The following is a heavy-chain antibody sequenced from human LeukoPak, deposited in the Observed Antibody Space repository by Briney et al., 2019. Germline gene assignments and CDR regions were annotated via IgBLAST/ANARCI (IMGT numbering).Heavy chain of an antibody. Sequence: ASVKVSCKASGYTFTSYDINWVRQATGQGLEWMGWMNPNTGNTGYARKFQGRVTMTRDTSISTAYMELSSLRSEDTAVYYCARAQYYHGSGSYSPILDYWGQGTLVTVSS. CDR1: GYTFTSYD. CDR3: ARAQYYHGSGSYSPILDY. J-gene: IGHJ4*02. V-gene: IGHV1-8*01. D-gene: IGHD3-10*01. CDR2: MNPNTGNT.